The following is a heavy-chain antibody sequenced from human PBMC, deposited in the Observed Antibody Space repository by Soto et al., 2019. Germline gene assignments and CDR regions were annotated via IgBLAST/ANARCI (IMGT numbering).Heavy chain of an antibody. J-gene: IGHJ6*02. CDR1: GGSIISGGYY. CDR2: IYYSGST. Sequence: SETLSLTCTVSGGSIISGGYYWIWIRQHPGKGLEWIGYIYYSGSTYYNPSLKSRVTISVDTSKNQFSLKLSSVTAADTAVYYCARAYGSGYMDVWGQGTTVTVSS. CDR3: ARAYGSGYMDV. V-gene: IGHV4-31*03. D-gene: IGHD3-10*01.